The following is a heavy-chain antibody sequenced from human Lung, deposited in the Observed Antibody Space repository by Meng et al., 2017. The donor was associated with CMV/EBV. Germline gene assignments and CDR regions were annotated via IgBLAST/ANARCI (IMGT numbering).Heavy chain of an antibody. V-gene: IGHV3-21*01. CDR1: GFTFSSYS. Sequence: SCAASGFTFSSYSMNWVRQAPGKGLEWVSSISSSSSYIYYADSVKGRFTISRDNAKNSLYLQMNSLRAEDTAVYYCARDLSGIVVVVAADYWYFDLWGRGTXVTCSS. D-gene: IGHD2-15*01. CDR2: ISSSSSYI. CDR3: ARDLSGIVVVVAADYWYFDL. J-gene: IGHJ2*01.